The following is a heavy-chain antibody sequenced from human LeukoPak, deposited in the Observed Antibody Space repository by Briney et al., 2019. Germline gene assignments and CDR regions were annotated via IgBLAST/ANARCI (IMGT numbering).Heavy chain of an antibody. Sequence: GGSLRLSCAASGFTFSNAWMSWVRQAPGKGLEWVGRIRSKPNSYATAYAASVKGRFTISRDDSKNTAYLQMNSLKTEDTAIYYCTKSPDFDYWGQGTLVTVSS. CDR3: TKSPDFDY. J-gene: IGHJ4*02. V-gene: IGHV3-73*01. CDR1: GFTFSNAW. CDR2: IRSKPNSYAT.